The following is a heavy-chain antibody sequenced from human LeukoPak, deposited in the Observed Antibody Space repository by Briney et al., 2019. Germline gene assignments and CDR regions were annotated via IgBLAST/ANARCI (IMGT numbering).Heavy chain of an antibody. CDR3: ARISASRSSWYYYYYGMDV. CDR2: IKQDGSEK. J-gene: IGHJ6*04. CDR1: GFTFSSYW. D-gene: IGHD6-13*01. V-gene: IGHV3-7*03. Sequence: GGSLRLSCAASGFTFSSYWMSWVRQAPGKRLEWVANIKQDGSEKYYVDSVKGRFTISRDNAKNSLYLQMNSLRAEDTAVYYCARISASRSSWYYYYYGMDVWGKGTTVTVSS.